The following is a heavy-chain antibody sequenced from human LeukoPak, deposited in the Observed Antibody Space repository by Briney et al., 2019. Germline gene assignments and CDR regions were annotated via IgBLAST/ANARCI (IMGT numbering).Heavy chain of an antibody. CDR3: AKDFYRAVAGSIGF. CDR1: GFIFDDYA. J-gene: IGHJ4*02. Sequence: GGSLRLSRAASGFIFDDYAMHWVRQAPGKGLEWVSGISWNSGGIGYADSVKGRFTISRDNAKKSLYLQMNSLRAEDTALYYCAKDFYRAVAGSIGFWGQGILVTVSS. CDR2: ISWNSGGI. D-gene: IGHD6-19*01. V-gene: IGHV3-9*01.